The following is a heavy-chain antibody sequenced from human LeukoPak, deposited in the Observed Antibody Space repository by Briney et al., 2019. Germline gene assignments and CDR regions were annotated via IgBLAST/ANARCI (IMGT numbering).Heavy chain of an antibody. D-gene: IGHD3-22*01. Sequence: SVKVSCKASGCTFSSYYMSWVRQAPGQGLEWMGWIIPIFGITNYAQKFQGRVTITGDKSTSTAYMDLSSLRSEDTAVYYCARAAHLYHNSGYLSDWGQGTLVTAS. J-gene: IGHJ4*02. CDR2: IIPIFGIT. CDR3: ARAAHLYHNSGYLSD. V-gene: IGHV1-69*10. CDR1: GCTFSSYY.